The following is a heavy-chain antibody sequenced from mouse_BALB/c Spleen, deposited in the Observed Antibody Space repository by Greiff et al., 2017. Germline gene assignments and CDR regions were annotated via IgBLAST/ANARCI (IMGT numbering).Heavy chain of an antibody. CDR1: GYTFTSYW. J-gene: IGHJ2*01. V-gene: IGHV1S81*02. CDR3: AREAIYGNYDFDY. Sequence: VQLQQPGAELVKPGASVKLSCKASGYTFTSYWMHWVKQRPGQGLEWIGEINPSNGRTNYNEKFKSKATLTVDKSSSTAYMQLSSLTSEDSAVYYCAREAIYGNYDFDYWGQGTTLTVSS. D-gene: IGHD2-1*01. CDR2: INPSNGRT.